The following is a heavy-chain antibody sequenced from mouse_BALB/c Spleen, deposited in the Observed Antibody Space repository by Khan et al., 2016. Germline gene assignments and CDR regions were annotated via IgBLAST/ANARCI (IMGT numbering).Heavy chain of an antibody. D-gene: IGHD1-1*01. CDR2: IFPGSGNP. CDR1: GYSFTSYY. V-gene: IGHV1-66*01. J-gene: IGHJ2*01. CDR3: ARAYYYGIPDYFDS. Sequence: QVQLQQSGPELVKPGASVKISCKASGYSFTSYYIHWVKQRPGQGLEWIGWIFPGSGNPKYNEKFKGKATLTADTSSSTAYMQLSSLTSEDSAVYLCARAYYYGIPDYFDSWGRGTTLTVPS.